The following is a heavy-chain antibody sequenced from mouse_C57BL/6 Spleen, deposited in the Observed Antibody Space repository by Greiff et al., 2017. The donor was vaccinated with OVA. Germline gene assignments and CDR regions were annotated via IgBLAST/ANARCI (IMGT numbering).Heavy chain of an antibody. CDR1: GYTFTSYW. CDR3: ARGDYDGKMDY. D-gene: IGHD2-4*01. V-gene: IGHV1-52*01. CDR2: IDPSDSET. J-gene: IGHJ4*01. Sequence: VQLQQPGAELVRPGSSVKLSCKASGYTFTSYWMHWVKQRPIQGLEWIGNIDPSDSETHYNQKFKDKATLTVDKSSRTAYMQLSSLTSEDSAVYYCARGDYDGKMDYWGQGTSVTVSS.